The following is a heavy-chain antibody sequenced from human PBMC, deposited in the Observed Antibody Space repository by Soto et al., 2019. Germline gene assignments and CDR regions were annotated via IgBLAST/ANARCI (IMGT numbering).Heavy chain of an antibody. CDR3: ARVGSGSYYDFNWFDP. D-gene: IGHD1-26*01. CDR1: GGSISAYY. CDR2: IYYCGST. Sequence: PSETLSLTCTFSGGSISAYYWSWIRQPPGKGLEWIGHIYYCGSTNYSPSLKSRVSISIDTSKRQFSLNLRSVTAADTAVYYCARVGSGSYYDFNWFDPWGQGKVVAVSS. V-gene: IGHV4-59*01. J-gene: IGHJ5*02.